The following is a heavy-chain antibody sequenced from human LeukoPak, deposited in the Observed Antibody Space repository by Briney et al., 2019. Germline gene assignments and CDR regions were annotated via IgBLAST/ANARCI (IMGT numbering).Heavy chain of an antibody. CDR3: ARAPAFLLWFGELLGAFDI. J-gene: IGHJ3*02. D-gene: IGHD3-10*01. V-gene: IGHV1-69*13. CDR1: GGTFSSYA. Sequence: PVKVSCTASGGTFSSYAISWVRQAPGQGLEWMGGIIPIFGTANYAQKFQGRVTITADESTSTAYMELSSLRSEDTAVYYCARAPAFLLWFGELLGAFDIWGQGTMVTVSS. CDR2: IIPIFGTA.